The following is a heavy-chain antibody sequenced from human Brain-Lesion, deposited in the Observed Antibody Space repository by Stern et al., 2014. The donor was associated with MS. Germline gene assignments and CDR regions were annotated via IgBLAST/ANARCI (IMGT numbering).Heavy chain of an antibody. V-gene: IGHV2-26*01. CDR1: GFSLSNAAMG. D-gene: IGHD2-15*01. J-gene: IGHJ4*02. CDR2: IFSTGET. CDR3: ARMREYCSGGICFAGYYDS. Sequence: QVPLQESGPVLVKPTETLTLTCSVSGFSLSNAAMGVSWIRQPPGKALECLAHIFSTGETAYSTSLKSRLTISKDASRSQVVLTMTNMDPVDTATYYCARMREYCSGGICFAGYYDSGGQGTLVTVSS.